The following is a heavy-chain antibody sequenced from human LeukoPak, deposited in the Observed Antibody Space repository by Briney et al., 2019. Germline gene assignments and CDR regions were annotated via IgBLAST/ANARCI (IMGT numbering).Heavy chain of an antibody. V-gene: IGHV3-7*01. CDR1: GFTLSNYW. J-gene: IGHJ6*04. Sequence: GGSLRLSCAASGFTLSNYWMGWVRRAPGKGLEWVANINQDGSEKHYVDFLKGRFTISRGNAKNSLFLQMNSLRAEDTAVYFCAKSTRAVMAMMDVWGKGTTVTVSS. CDR3: AKSTRAVMAMMDV. D-gene: IGHD3-16*01. CDR2: INQDGSEK.